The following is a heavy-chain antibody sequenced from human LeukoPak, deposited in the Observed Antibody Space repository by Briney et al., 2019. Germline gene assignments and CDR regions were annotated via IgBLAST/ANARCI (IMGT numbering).Heavy chain of an antibody. V-gene: IGHV3-7*01. CDR1: GFTFSSYS. J-gene: IGHJ6*03. CDR3: ARVNYGDYPDYYYYYMDV. D-gene: IGHD4-17*01. CDR2: IKQDGSEK. Sequence: PGGSLRLSCAASGFTFSSYSMNWVRQAPGKGLEWVANIKQDGSEKYYVDSVKGRFTISRDNAKNSLYLQMNSLRAEDTAVYYCARVNYGDYPDYYYYYMDVWGKGTTVTVSS.